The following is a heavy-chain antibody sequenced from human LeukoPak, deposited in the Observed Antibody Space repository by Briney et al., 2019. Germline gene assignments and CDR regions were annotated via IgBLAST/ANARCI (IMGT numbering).Heavy chain of an antibody. CDR1: GFTFSSYA. D-gene: IGHD3-22*01. V-gene: IGHV3-23*01. Sequence: GGSLRLSCAASGFTFSSYAMSWVRQAPGKGLEWVSAISGSGGSTYYADSVKSRFTISRDNSKNTLYLQMNSLRAEDTDVYYCANRYYYDSSGQDYWGQGTLVTVSS. CDR3: ANRYYYDSSGQDY. J-gene: IGHJ4*02. CDR2: ISGSGGST.